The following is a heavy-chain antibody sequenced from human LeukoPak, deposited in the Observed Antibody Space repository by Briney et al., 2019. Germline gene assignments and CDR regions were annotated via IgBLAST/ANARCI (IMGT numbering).Heavy chain of an antibody. V-gene: IGHV1-3*01. CDR2: INAGNGNT. Sequence: ASEEVSCKASGYTFTSYAMHWVRQAPGQRLEWMGWINAGNGNTKYSQKFQGRVTITRDTSASTAYMELSSLRSEDTAVYYCARGRAVAVGYFDYWGQGTLVTVSS. D-gene: IGHD6-19*01. CDR1: GYTFTSYA. J-gene: IGHJ4*02. CDR3: ARGRAVAVGYFDY.